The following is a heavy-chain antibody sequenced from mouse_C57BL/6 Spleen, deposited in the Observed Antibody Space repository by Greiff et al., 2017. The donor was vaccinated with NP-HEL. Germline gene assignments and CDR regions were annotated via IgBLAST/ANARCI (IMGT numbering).Heavy chain of an antibody. Sequence: VQLQQSGAELVKPGASVKLSCKASGYTFTSYWMQWVKQRPGQGLEWIGEIDPSDSYTNYNQKFKGKATLTVDTSSSTAYMQISSLTFEDSAVYYCARYIGYAMDYWGQGASVTVSS. J-gene: IGHJ4*01. D-gene: IGHD1-3*01. CDR1: GYTFTSYW. CDR3: ARYIGYAMDY. V-gene: IGHV1-50*01. CDR2: IDPSDSYT.